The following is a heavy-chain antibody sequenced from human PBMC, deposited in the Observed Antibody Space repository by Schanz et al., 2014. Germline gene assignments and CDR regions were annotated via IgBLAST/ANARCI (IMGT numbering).Heavy chain of an antibody. Sequence: QVHLQESGPGLVKPSETLSVTCTVSGGPINNYFWTWIRQPAGKGLEWIGRIYSNGISHYNPSLESRVTMSVDTSKNKFSLNLTPVTPADTAIYYCVGVKGEHSGHDYIVYWGQGIQVTVSP. V-gene: IGHV4-4*07. D-gene: IGHD5-12*01. J-gene: IGHJ4*02. CDR1: GGPINNYF. CDR2: IYSNGIS. CDR3: VGVKGEHSGHDYIVY.